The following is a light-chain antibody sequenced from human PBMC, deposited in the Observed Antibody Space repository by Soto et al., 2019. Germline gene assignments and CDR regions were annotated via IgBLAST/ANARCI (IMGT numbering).Light chain of an antibody. CDR1: SNDVGGYNY. CDR3: SAYTSSSTPYV. V-gene: IGLV2-14*03. J-gene: IGLJ1*01. Sequence: QSVLTQPASVSGSPGQSITISCTGTSNDVGGYNYASWYQQHPDTAPKLIIYDVRYRPSGVSNRFSGSKSGNTASLTISGLQAEDEADYYCSAYTSSSTPYVFGSGTRSPS. CDR2: DVR.